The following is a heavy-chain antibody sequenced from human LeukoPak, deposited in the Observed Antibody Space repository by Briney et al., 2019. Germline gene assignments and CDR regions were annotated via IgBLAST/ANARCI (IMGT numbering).Heavy chain of an antibody. V-gene: IGHV3-74*01. CDR2: INSDGRIT. Sequence: PGGSLRLSCAASGFTFSDYWMHWVRQAPGKGLVGVSRINSDGRITSYADSVKGRFTISRDNAKNSLYLQVNSLRAEDTAVYYCARVSGYDWGEDYWGQGTLVTVSS. CDR1: GFTFSDYW. CDR3: ARVSGYDWGEDY. D-gene: IGHD5-12*01. J-gene: IGHJ4*02.